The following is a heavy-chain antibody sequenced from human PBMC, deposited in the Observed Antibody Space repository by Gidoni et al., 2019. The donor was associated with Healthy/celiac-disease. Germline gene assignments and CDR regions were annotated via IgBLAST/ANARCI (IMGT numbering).Heavy chain of an antibody. CDR3: VKDKAPDSSGYYYADYFDY. V-gene: IGHV3-64D*08. CDR1: GFTFSSYA. D-gene: IGHD3-22*01. CDR2: ISSNGGST. J-gene: IGHJ4*02. Sequence: EVQLVASGGGLVQPGGSLRLSCSASGFTFSSYAMHWVRQAPGKGLENVSAISSNGGSTYYADSVKGRFTISRDNSKNTLYLQMSSLRAEDTAVYYCVKDKAPDSSGYYYADYFDYWGQGTLVTVSS.